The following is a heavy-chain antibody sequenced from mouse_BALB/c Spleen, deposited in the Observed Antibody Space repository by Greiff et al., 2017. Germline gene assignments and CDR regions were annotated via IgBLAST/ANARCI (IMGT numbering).Heavy chain of an antibody. CDR1: GFTFSSYT. J-gene: IGHJ4*01. CDR3: ARHDGRSHYYAMDY. CDR2: ISNGGGST. V-gene: IGHV5-12-2*01. Sequence: EVQLVESGGGLVQPGGSLKLSCAASGFTFSSYTMSWVRQTPEKRLEWVAYISNGGGSTYYPDTVKGRFTISRDNAKNTLYLQMSSLTSEDTARYYCARHDGRSHYYAMDYWGQGTSVTVSS.